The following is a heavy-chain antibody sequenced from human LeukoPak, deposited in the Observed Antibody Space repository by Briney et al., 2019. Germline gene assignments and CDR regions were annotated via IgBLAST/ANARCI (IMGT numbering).Heavy chain of an antibody. CDR3: ARGGPGSYSNCYYYYGMDV. CDR2: INHSGST. J-gene: IGHJ6*02. Sequence: PSETLSLTCAVYGGSFSGYYWSWIRQPPGKGLEWIGEINHSGSTNYNPSLKSRVTISVDTSKNQFSLKLSSVTAADTAVYYCARGGPGSYSNCYYYYGMDVWGQGTTVTVSS. CDR1: GGSFSGYY. V-gene: IGHV4-34*01. D-gene: IGHD3-10*01.